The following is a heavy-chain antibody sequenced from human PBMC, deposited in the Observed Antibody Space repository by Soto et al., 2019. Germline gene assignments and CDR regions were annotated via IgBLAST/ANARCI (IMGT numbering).Heavy chain of an antibody. D-gene: IGHD3-22*01. J-gene: IGHJ4*02. CDR2: INAGNGNT. CDR3: ARDYYYDSSGYYTAANPTPGY. Sequence: GASLKVSCKASGYTFTSYAMHWVRQAPGQRLEWMGWINAGNGNTKYSQKFQGRVTITRDTSASTAYMELSSLRSEDTAVYYCARDYYYDSSGYYTAANPTPGYWGQGTLVTVYS. V-gene: IGHV1-3*01. CDR1: GYTFTSYA.